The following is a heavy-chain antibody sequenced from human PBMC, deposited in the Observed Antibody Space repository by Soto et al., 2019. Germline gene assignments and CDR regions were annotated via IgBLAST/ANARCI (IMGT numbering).Heavy chain of an antibody. Sequence: GESLKISCKGSGYSFTSYWISWVRQMPGKGLEWMGRIDPSDSYTNYSPSFQGHVTISADKSISTAYLQWSSLKASDTAMYYCARHLGYCSSTSCPNDAFDIWGQGTMVTVS. CDR3: ARHLGYCSSTSCPNDAFDI. CDR1: GYSFTSYW. V-gene: IGHV5-10-1*01. J-gene: IGHJ3*02. CDR2: IDPSDSYT. D-gene: IGHD2-2*01.